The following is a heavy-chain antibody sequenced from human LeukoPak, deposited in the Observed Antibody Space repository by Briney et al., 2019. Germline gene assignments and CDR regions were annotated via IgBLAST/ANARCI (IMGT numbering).Heavy chain of an antibody. J-gene: IGHJ4*02. V-gene: IGHV3-7*01. CDR2: IKQDGSEK. CDR1: GFTFSSYS. CDR3: ARDLGDYGDLFDY. D-gene: IGHD4-17*01. Sequence: GGSLRLSCAASGFTFSSYSMNWVRQAPGKGLEWVANIKQDGSEKYYVDSVKGRFTISRDNAKNSLYLQMNSLRAEDTAVYYCARDLGDYGDLFDYWGQGTLVTVSS.